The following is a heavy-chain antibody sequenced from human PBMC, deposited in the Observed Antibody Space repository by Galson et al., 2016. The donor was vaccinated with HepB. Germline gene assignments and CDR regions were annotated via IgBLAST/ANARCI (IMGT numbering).Heavy chain of an antibody. CDR1: GFTFSNYA. J-gene: IGHJ1*01. CDR2: ISGSSDHT. Sequence: SLRLSCAASGFTFSNYAMSWVRQAPGKGLEWIAAISGSSDHTYYADSVKGRFTISRDNFKNTLYLQMNSLRVEDTAVYYCATYSSTWQYFQYWGQGTLVTVSS. CDR3: ATYSSTWQYFQY. D-gene: IGHD6-13*01. V-gene: IGHV3-23*01.